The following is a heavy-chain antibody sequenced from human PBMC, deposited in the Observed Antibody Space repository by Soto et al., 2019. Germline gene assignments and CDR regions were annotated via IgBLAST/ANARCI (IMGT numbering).Heavy chain of an antibody. V-gene: IGHV4-39*01. D-gene: IGHD4-17*01. Sequence: SETLSLTCTVSGGSISGSSYYWGWIRQPPGKGLECIGSVHYSGSTDYNPSLKSRVTISVDTSKNRFSLKLTSVTAADTAVYFCASFSGATYGDYGGGINYWGQGTLVTVSS. CDR3: ASFSGATYGDYGGGINY. J-gene: IGHJ4*02. CDR1: GGSISGSSYY. CDR2: VHYSGST.